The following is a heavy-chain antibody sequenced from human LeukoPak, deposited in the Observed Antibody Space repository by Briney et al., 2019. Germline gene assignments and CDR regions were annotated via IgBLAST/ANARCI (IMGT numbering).Heavy chain of an antibody. J-gene: IGHJ4*02. D-gene: IGHD3-22*01. Sequence: PSETLSLTCTVSGGSITYYYWSWIRQPPGKGLEWIGYISNTANPNYNPSLKSRVTISVDTSKNQFFLKLNSVTAVDTAVYYCAADSSGYPDYWGQGTLVTVSS. V-gene: IGHV4-59*08. CDR1: GGSITYYY. CDR3: AADSSGYPDY. CDR2: ISNTANP.